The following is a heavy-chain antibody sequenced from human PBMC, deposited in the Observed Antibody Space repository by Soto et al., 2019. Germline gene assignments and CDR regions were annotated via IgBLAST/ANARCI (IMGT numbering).Heavy chain of an antibody. D-gene: IGHD6-13*01. V-gene: IGHV3-33*01. CDR2: IWYDGNQR. CDR1: GFTVSHYG. CDR3: TRWDGSSSSVGFDP. J-gene: IGHJ5*02. Sequence: PGGSLRIFCAASGFTVSHYGMNWVRQAPGKGLEWVAVIWYDGNQRYYADSVKGRFTISRDNSKNTLFLQMNSLRAEDTAVYYCTRWDGSSSSVGFDPWGQGTLVTVSS.